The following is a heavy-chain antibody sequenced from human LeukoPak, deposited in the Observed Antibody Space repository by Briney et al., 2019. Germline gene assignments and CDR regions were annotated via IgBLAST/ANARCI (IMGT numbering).Heavy chain of an antibody. CDR1: GGSISSYY. J-gene: IGHJ5*02. V-gene: IGHV4-59*01. CDR2: IYYSGST. CDR3: ARAHHYYDSSGYYPNWFDP. D-gene: IGHD3-22*01. Sequence: SETLSLTCTVSGGSISSYYWSWIRQPPGKGLEWIGYIYYSGSTNYNPSLKSRATISVDTSKNQFSLKLSSVTAADTAVYHCARAHHYYDSSGYYPNWFDPWGQGTLVTVSS.